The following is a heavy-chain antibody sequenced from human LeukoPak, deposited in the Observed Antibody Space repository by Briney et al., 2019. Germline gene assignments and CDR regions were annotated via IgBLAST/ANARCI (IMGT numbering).Heavy chain of an antibody. CDR1: GGSISSYY. J-gene: IGHJ3*02. CDR2: IYYSGST. CDR3: ARAYSSGWGDAFDI. Sequence: SETLSLTCTVSGGSISSYYWSWIRQPPGKGLEWIGYIYYSGSTSYNPSLKSRVTISVDTSKNRFSLKLSSVTAADTAVYYCARAYSSGWGDAFDIWGQGTMVTVSS. V-gene: IGHV4-59*01. D-gene: IGHD6-19*01.